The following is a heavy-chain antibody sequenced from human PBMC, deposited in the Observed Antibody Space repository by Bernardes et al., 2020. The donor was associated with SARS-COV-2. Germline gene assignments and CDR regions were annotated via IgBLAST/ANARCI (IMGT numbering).Heavy chain of an antibody. J-gene: IGHJ6*02. CDR1: GYTFTGYY. V-gene: IGHV1-2*02. CDR2: INPNSGGT. D-gene: IGHD3-10*01. Sequence: ASVKVSCKASGYTFTGYYMHWVRQAPGQGLEWMGWINPNSGGTNYAQKFQGRVTMTRDTSISTAYMELSRLRSDDTAVYYCARALMVRGVIIPETACYYYYGMDVWGQGTTVTVSS. CDR3: ARALMVRGVIIPETACYYYYGMDV.